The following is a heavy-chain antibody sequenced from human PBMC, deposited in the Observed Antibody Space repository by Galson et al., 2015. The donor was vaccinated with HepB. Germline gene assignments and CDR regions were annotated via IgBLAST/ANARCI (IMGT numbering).Heavy chain of an antibody. CDR2: IKYDGNIK. D-gene: IGHD2-21*02. Sequence: SLRLSCAVSGFPLSSSGMHWVRQAPGKGLEWVAVIKYDGNIKYYADSVKGRFTISRDSSKNTLYLQMNSLRGEDTAVYYCVRDLGRVTAIPFHWGQGTLVTVSS. J-gene: IGHJ4*02. CDR3: VRDLGRVTAIPFH. V-gene: IGHV3-33*01. CDR1: GFPLSSSG.